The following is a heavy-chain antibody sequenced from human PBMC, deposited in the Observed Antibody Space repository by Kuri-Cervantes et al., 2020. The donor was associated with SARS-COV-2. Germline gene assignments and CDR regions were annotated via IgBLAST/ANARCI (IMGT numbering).Heavy chain of an antibody. J-gene: IGHJ3*02. V-gene: IGHV3-33*01. CDR2: IWNDGSNK. D-gene: IGHD7-27*01. Sequence: GESLMISCAASGFTFSSYGMHWVRQAPGKGLEWVAVIWNDGSNKYYADSVKGRFTISRDNSNNTLYLLMNSLRAEDTAVYYCARDRPPPGNWVSYAFDIWGQGTMVTVSS. CDR3: ARDRPPPGNWVSYAFDI. CDR1: GFTFSSYG.